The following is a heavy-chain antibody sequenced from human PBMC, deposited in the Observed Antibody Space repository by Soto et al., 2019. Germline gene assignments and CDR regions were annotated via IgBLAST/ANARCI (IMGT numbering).Heavy chain of an antibody. V-gene: IGHV3-48*01. CDR2: INSAGSII. D-gene: IGHD3-9*01. CDR1: GFTPSRLS. J-gene: IGHJ3*02. CDR3: ATGTDFGWLDNTNHALDI. Sequence: PGGSLRLSCAASGFTPSRLSMNWVRQAPGKGLEWISYINSAGSIIYYADSVKGRFTISRDNAKNSLYLQMNSLRAEDTAVYYCATGTDFGWLDNTNHALDIWGQGTMVTVSS.